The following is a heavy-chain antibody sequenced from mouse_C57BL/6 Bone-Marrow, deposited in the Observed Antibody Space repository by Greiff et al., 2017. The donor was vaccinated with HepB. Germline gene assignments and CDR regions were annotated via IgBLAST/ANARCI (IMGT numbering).Heavy chain of an antibody. V-gene: IGHV1-69*01. Sequence: QVHVKQPGAELVMPGASVKLSCKASGYTFTSYWMHWVKQRPGQGLEWIGEIDPSDSYTNYNQKFKGKSTLTVDKSSSTAYMQLSSLTSEDSAVYYCARDTTVALDYWGQGTTLTVSS. CDR1: GYTFTSYW. CDR2: IDPSDSYT. D-gene: IGHD1-1*01. CDR3: ARDTTVALDY. J-gene: IGHJ2*01.